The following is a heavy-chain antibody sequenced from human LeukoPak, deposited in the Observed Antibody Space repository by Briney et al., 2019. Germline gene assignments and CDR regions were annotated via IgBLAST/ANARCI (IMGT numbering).Heavy chain of an antibody. J-gene: IGHJ3*02. CDR2: IYTRGST. Sequence: SETLSLTCTVSGGSLNNYYWSWIRQPAGKGLEWIGRIYTRGSTNYNPSLKSRVTMSVDTSKNQFSLKLSSVTAADTAVYYCARGRYCSADICSGGDAFDIWGQGTMVFVSS. CDR1: GGSLNNYY. V-gene: IGHV4-4*07. D-gene: IGHD2-15*01. CDR3: ARGRYCSADICSGGDAFDI.